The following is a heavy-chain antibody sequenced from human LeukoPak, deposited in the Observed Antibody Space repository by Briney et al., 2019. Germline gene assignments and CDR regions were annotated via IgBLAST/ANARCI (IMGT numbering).Heavy chain of an antibody. Sequence: SETLSHSPTVSGGSISRYYWSWIRQPPGKGLEWIGYIYYSGSTNYNPSLKSRVTISVDASKNQFSLKLSSVTAADTAVYYCARPSSPYCSGGSCYSCVYWGQGSLVTVSS. CDR3: ARPSSPYCSGGSCYSCVY. CDR1: GGSISRYY. CDR2: IYYSGST. D-gene: IGHD2-15*01. V-gene: IGHV4-59*01. J-gene: IGHJ4*02.